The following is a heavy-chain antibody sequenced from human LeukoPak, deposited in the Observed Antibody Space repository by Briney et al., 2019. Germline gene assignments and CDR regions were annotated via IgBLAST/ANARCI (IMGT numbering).Heavy chain of an antibody. CDR2: IHFGGTT. V-gene: IGHV4-39*01. D-gene: IGHD6-6*01. CDR1: GGSIDSGPHY. Sequence: SETLSLTCTVSGGSIDSGPHYWGWIRQPPGKGLEWIGTIHFGGTTYYNPSLSRRLTISVDTSKNQFSLRLSSVTAADTAVYYCASPQYSSSSSMVYGMDVWGQGTTVTVSS. J-gene: IGHJ6*02. CDR3: ASPQYSSSSSMVYGMDV.